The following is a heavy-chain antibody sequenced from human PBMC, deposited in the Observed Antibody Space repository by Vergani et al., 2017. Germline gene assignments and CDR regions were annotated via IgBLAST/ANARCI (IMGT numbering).Heavy chain of an antibody. CDR1: GFALNRHA. CDR3: VRDRGLXGGGRCYTEAWDY. CDR2: ISFDGTNE. Sequence: VHLLESGGGQVEAGGSLRLSCVVSGFALNRHAMYWVRQAPGKGLEWVVGISFDGTNEYYPDLVKGRFTISRDIAKNTLYLQVRSLRLEDTGVYHGVRDRGLXGGGRCYTEAWDYWGQGTPVTVSS. J-gene: IGHJ4*02. V-gene: IGHV3-30-3*01. D-gene: IGHD2-2*02.